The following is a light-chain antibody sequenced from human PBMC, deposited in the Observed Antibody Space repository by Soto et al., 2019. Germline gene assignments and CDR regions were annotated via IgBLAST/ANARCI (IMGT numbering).Light chain of an antibody. CDR2: DAS. Sequence: VVLTQSPATLSLSPGERATLSCRASLSVNSFLAWYQQKPGQAPRLLIYDASNRATGIPARFSGSGSGTDFTLTIDSLEPEDFAVYYCHHRINWPPITFGQGTRLEFK. CDR3: HHRINWPPIT. J-gene: IGKJ5*01. CDR1: LSVNSF. V-gene: IGKV3-11*01.